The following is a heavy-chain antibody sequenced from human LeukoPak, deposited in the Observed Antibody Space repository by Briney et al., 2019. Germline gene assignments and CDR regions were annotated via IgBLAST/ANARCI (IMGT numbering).Heavy chain of an antibody. V-gene: IGHV3-48*01. CDR3: ARQIAAAAPIY. CDR1: GFTFSSYS. J-gene: IGHJ4*02. CDR2: ISSSSSTI. Sequence: GGSLRLSCAASGFTFSSYSMNWVRQAPGKGLEWVSYISSSSSTIYYADSVKGRFTISRDNAKNSLYLQMNSLRAEDTAVYYCARQIAAAAPIYWGQGTLVTVSS. D-gene: IGHD6-13*01.